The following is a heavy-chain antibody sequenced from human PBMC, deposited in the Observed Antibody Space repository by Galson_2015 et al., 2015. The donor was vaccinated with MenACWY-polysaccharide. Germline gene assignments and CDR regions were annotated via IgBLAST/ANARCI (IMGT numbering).Heavy chain of an antibody. CDR1: GFRINTYY. V-gene: IGHV3-21*06. CDR3: AKDFNNYGMDV. CDR2: ISKSGNDM. J-gene: IGHJ6*02. Sequence: SLRLSCAASGFRINTYYMNWVRQTPGKGLEWVSSISKSGNDMQYTVSVRGRFTISRDIAKNSLFLQMNSLGVEDTAIYYCAKDFNNYGMDVWGHGTTVTVSS.